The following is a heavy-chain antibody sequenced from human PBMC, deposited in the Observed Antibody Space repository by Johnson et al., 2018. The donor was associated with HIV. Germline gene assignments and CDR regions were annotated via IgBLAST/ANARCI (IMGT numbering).Heavy chain of an antibody. CDR2: IYSGCST. Sequence: VQLVESGGGLVQPGGSLRLSCAASGFTVSSNYMSWVRQAPGKGLEWVSVIYSGCSTYYADSVKGRFIISRDNSKNTLYLQMNSLRAEDTAVYYCARASYYYGSADIWGQGTMVTVSS. D-gene: IGHD3-10*01. V-gene: IGHV3-66*01. CDR3: ARASYYYGSADI. J-gene: IGHJ3*02. CDR1: GFTVSSNY.